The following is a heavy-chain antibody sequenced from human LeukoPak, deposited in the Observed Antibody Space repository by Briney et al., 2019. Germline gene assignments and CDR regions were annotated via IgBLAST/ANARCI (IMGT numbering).Heavy chain of an antibody. J-gene: IGHJ4*02. D-gene: IGHD2-15*01. CDR1: GFNFSINW. V-gene: IGHV3-7*01. CDR2: IQDDGVEK. Sequence: GGSLRLSCAASGFNFSINWMTWVRQAPGKGLEWVANIQDDGVEKNYVESVKGRFIISRDNAKGSLFLQMSSLRDEDTALYYCARGYAAIPDWGQGTLVTVSS. CDR3: ARGYAAIPD.